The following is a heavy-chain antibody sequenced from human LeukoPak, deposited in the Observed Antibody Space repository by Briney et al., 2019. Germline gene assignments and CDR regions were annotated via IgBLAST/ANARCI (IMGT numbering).Heavy chain of an antibody. D-gene: IGHD5-18*01. V-gene: IGHV4-59*08. Sequence: SETLSLTCTVSGGSIANYYWSWIRQPPGKGLEWIGYMYYSGSTNYNPSLKSRVTISVDTSKNQFSLKLSSVTAADTAVYYCARQLGYSYGQNWFDPWGQGTLVTVSS. CDR3: ARQLGYSYGQNWFDP. J-gene: IGHJ5*02. CDR1: GGSIANYY. CDR2: MYYSGST.